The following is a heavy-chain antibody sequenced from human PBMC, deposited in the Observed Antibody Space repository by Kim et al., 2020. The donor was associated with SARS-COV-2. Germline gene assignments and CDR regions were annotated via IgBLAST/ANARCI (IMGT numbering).Heavy chain of an antibody. J-gene: IGHJ4*02. CDR1: GFTFGDYA. Sequence: GGSLRLSCAASGFTFGDYAMHWVRQAPGKGLEWVSGISWNSGSIGYADSVKGRFTISRDNAKNSLYLQMNSLRAEDTALYYCAKDTASEQLSYFDYWGQGTLVTVSS. CDR3: AKDTASEQLSYFDY. D-gene: IGHD6-6*01. CDR2: ISWNSGSI. V-gene: IGHV3-9*01.